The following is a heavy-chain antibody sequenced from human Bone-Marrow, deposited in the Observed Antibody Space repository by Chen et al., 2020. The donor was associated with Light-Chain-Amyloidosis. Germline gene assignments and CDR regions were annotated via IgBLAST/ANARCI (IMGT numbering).Heavy chain of an antibody. CDR2: IYPDDSDA. V-gene: IGHV5-51*01. D-gene: IGHD5-12*01. J-gene: IGHJ4*02. Sequence: EVQLEQSGPEVKKPGESLKSSCKGSGYTFPNYWIGWVRQMPGKGLGGMGVIYPDDSDARYSPSFEGQVTISADKSITTAYLQWRSLKASDTAMYYCARRRDGYNFDYWGQGTLVTVSS. CDR1: GYTFPNYW. CDR3: ARRRDGYNFDY.